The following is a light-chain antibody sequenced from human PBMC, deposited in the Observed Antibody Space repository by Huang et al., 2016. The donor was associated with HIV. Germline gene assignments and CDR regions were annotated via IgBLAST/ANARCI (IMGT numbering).Light chain of an antibody. V-gene: IGKV1-5*03. CDR2: KVS. J-gene: IGKJ1*01. CDR3: QQSKSYPWT. CDR1: QSISTW. Sequence: DIQMTQSPSTLSASIGDRVTITCRASQSISTWLAWYQQKPGKAPNLRSYKVSSLENGVPSRFSGSGSGTEFTLTITSLQPDDFGTYYCQQSKSYPWTFGQGTKVEIK.